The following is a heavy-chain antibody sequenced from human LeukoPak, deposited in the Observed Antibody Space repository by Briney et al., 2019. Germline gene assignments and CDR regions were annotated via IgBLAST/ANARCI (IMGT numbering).Heavy chain of an antibody. V-gene: IGHV4-31*03. J-gene: IGHJ5*02. CDR2: IYYSGST. CDR1: GGSISSGGYY. Sequence: SETLSLTCTVSGGSISSGGYYWSWIRQHPGKGLEWIGYIYYSGSTYYNPSLKSRVTISVDTPKNQFSLKLSSVTAADTAVYYCASTGLRNWLDPWGQGTLVTVSS. CDR3: ASTGLRNWLDP. D-gene: IGHD1-14*01.